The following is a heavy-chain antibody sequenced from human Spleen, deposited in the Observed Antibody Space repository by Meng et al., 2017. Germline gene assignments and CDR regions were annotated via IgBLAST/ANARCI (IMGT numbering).Heavy chain of an antibody. D-gene: IGHD6-19*01. Sequence: SETLSLTCVISGDSVSSNSAAWNWIRQSPSRGLEWLGRTYYRSKWFNDYAVSVKSRISINPDTSKNQFSLQLTSVTPEDTAVYYCARDLAVAGTSYFDSWGQGTLVTVSS. CDR3: ARDLAVAGTSYFDS. J-gene: IGHJ4*02. CDR2: TYYRSKWFN. CDR1: GDSVSSNSAA. V-gene: IGHV6-1*01.